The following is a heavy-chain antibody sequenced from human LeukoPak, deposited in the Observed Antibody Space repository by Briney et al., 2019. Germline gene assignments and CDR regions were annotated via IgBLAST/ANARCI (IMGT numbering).Heavy chain of an antibody. CDR1: GFTFSSYA. CDR2: ISYDGTNK. CDR3: ARDVPYYYYGMDV. Sequence: GRSLRLSCAASGFTFSSYAMHWVRQAPGKGLEWVALISYDGTNKYYADSVKGRFTISRDNSKNTLYLQMNSLRAEDTTVYYCARDVPYYYYGMDVWGLGTTVTVS. V-gene: IGHV3-30*04. J-gene: IGHJ6*02. D-gene: IGHD3-10*02.